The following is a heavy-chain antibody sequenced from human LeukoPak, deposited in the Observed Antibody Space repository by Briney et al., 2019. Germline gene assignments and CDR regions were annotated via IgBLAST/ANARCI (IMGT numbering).Heavy chain of an antibody. V-gene: IGHV3-30*18. CDR2: ISYDGSNK. CDR1: GFTFSSYG. D-gene: IGHD3-22*01. J-gene: IGHJ4*02. CDR3: AKPDNSGYYLFDY. Sequence: GGSLRLSCAASGFTFSSYGMHWVRQAPGKGLEWVAVISYDGSNKYYADSVKGRFTISRDNSKNTLYLQMNSLRAEDTAVYYCAKPDNSGYYLFDYWGQGTLVTVSS.